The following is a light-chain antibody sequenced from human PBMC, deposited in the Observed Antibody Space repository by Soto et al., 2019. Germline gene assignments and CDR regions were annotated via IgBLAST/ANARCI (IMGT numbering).Light chain of an antibody. Sequence: EIVMTQSPATLSVSPGERATLSCSATQSVSSNLAWYQQKPGQAPRLLIYDTSTRATGVPARFSGSRSGTEFTLTINSLQSEDFAVYYCQRYNNWPLTFGGGTKVDI. J-gene: IGKJ4*01. CDR2: DTS. CDR3: QRYNNWPLT. V-gene: IGKV3-15*01. CDR1: QSVSSN.